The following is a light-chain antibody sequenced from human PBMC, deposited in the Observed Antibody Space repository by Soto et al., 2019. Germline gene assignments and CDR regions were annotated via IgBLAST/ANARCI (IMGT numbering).Light chain of an antibody. Sequence: DIQMTQSPSSLSASVGDRVTITCRASQSISSYLNWYQQKPGKAPKFLIYAASSLQSGVPSRFSGIGSGTDFTLTISSLQPEDFATYYCQRSYNTPLTFGPGTKVDIK. J-gene: IGKJ3*01. CDR2: AAS. CDR1: QSISSY. V-gene: IGKV1-39*01. CDR3: QRSYNTPLT.